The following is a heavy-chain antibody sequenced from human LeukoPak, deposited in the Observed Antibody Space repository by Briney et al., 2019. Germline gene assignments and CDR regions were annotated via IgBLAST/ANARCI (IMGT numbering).Heavy chain of an antibody. Sequence: GRSLRLSCAASGFTFSSYGMHWVRQAPGKGLEWVAVISSDGSNKYYADSVKGRFTISRDNSKNTLYLQMNSLRAEDTAVHYCFFPGVTGKVYWGQGTLVTVSS. CDR1: GFTFSSYG. D-gene: IGHD1-20*01. CDR3: FFPGVTGKVY. V-gene: IGHV3-30*03. J-gene: IGHJ4*02. CDR2: ISSDGSNK.